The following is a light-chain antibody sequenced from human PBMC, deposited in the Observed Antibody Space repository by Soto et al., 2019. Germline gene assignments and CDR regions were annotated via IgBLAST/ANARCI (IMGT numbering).Light chain of an antibody. J-gene: IGKJ5*01. V-gene: IGKV3-15*01. Sequence: ETVMTQSPATLSVSPGERATISCRASQSVSSNLAWYQQKPGQAPRLLIYGASTRATGIPARFSGSGSGTEFTFTISSLQSEDFAVYYCQQYNNWPITFGQGTRLEIK. CDR1: QSVSSN. CDR2: GAS. CDR3: QQYNNWPIT.